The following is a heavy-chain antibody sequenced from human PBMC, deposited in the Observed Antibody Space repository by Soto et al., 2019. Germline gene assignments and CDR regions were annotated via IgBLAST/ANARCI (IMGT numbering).Heavy chain of an antibody. J-gene: IGHJ4*02. V-gene: IGHV1-69*13. CDR2: IIPIFGTA. CDR3: AELRSSGYLSFDY. Sequence: GASVKVSCKASGGTFSSYAISWVRQAPGQGLEWMGGIIPIFGTANYAQKFQGRVTITADESTSTAYMELSSLRSEDTAVYYCAELRSSGYLSFDYRGQRTLVTVSS. CDR1: GGTFSSYA. D-gene: IGHD3-22*01.